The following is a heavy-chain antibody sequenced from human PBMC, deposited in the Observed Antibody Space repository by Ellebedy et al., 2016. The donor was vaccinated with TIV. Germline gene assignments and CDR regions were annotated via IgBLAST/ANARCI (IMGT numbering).Heavy chain of an antibody. V-gene: IGHV3-48*04. Sequence: PGGSLRLSCAASGFTLSEFGMTRVRQAPGKGLEWVSHINSRSDTISYADSVKGRFIISRDIAKNSLHLQMNSLRAEDTAVYYCTRDPDGVYDFDYWGQGILVTVSS. J-gene: IGHJ4*02. CDR3: TRDPDGVYDFDY. D-gene: IGHD5/OR15-5a*01. CDR2: INSRSDTI. CDR1: GFTLSEFG.